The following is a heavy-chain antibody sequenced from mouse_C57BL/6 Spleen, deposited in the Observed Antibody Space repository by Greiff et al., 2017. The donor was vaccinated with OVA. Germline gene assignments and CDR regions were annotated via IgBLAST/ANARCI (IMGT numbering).Heavy chain of an antibody. CDR3: ARGGRLRRGGYFDY. V-gene: IGHV1-18*01. D-gene: IGHD2-4*01. J-gene: IGHJ2*01. Sequence: VQLQQSGPELVKPGASVKIPCKASGYTFTDYNMDWVKQSHGKSLEWIGDINPNNGGTIYNQKFKGKATLTVDKSSSTAYMEPRSLTSEDTAVYYCARGGRLRRGGYFDYWGQGTTLTVSS. CDR1: GYTFTDYN. CDR2: INPNNGGT.